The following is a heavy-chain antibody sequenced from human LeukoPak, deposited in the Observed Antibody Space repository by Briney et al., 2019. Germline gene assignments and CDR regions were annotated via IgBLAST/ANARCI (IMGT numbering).Heavy chain of an antibody. J-gene: IGHJ6*03. V-gene: IGHV4-38-2*01. Sequence: SETLPLTCAVSGYSISSGYYWGRIRQPPGKGLEWIGSIYHSGSTYYNASLKSRVTISVDTSKNQFSLKLSSVTAADTAVYYCARGLMYYDFWSGHHPGSYYMDVWGKGTTVTVSS. CDR1: GYSISSGYY. CDR3: ARGLMYYDFWSGHHPGSYYMDV. CDR2: IYHSGST. D-gene: IGHD3-3*01.